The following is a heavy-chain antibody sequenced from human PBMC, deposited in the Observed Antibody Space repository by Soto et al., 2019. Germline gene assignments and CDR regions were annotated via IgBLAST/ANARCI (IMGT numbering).Heavy chain of an antibody. CDR3: RLRHHPRTRRIY. CDR1: GVALTTIGMT. D-gene: IGHD6-6*01. V-gene: IGHV2-5*01. Sequence: SVPKRVNPTLTLRLTCTVSGVALTTIGMTLGWIRQTPGKAPEWLALGYESSTSLQSRLTFTKDTSKNQVGLTLTNVDPVDTATYYCRLRHHPRTRRIYWGQGIQVT. CDR2: GYE. J-gene: IGHJ4*02.